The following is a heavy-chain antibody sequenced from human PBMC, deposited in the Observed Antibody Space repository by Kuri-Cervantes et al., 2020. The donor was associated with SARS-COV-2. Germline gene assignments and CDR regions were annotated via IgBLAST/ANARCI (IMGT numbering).Heavy chain of an antibody. J-gene: IGHJ4*02. V-gene: IGHV1-2*04. CDR1: GYTFTGYY. Sequence: ASVKVSCKASGYTFTGYYMHWVRQAPGQGLEWMGWINPNSGGTNYAQKFQGWVTMTRDTSISTAYMELSRLRSDDTAVYYCAAGWEDYDFWSGYYVFDYWGQGTLVTVSS. CDR3: AAGWEDYDFWSGYYVFDY. CDR2: INPNSGGT. D-gene: IGHD3-3*01.